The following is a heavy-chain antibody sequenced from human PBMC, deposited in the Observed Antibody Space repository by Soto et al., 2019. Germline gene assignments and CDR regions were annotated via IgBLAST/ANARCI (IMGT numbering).Heavy chain of an antibody. CDR1: GFTVSSNY. CDR3: AREYSYGYYYYYAMDV. J-gene: IGHJ6*02. CDR2: TYSGGST. D-gene: IGHD5-18*01. V-gene: IGHV3-66*01. Sequence: EVQLVESGGGLVQPGGSLRLSCAASGFTVSSNYMSWVRQAPGKGLEWVSVTYSGGSTYYADSVKGRFTISRDNSKNTLYLQMNSLRAEDTAVYYCAREYSYGYYYYYAMDVWGQGTTVTVSS.